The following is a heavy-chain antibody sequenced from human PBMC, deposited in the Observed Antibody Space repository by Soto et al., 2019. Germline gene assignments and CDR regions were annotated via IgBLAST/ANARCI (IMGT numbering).Heavy chain of an antibody. CDR3: ARGGPVIIPAATNWFDP. Sequence: QVQLVQSGAEVKKPGSSVKVSCKGSGGFNSYSISWVRQAPGQGLAWMGGIIPIFATPNYAQKFQGRVTITADKSTSTAYRKLSRLTSEDTAVYYCARGGPVIIPAATNWFDPWGQGTLVSVSS. CDR1: GGFNSYS. D-gene: IGHD2-2*01. CDR2: IIPIFATP. V-gene: IGHV1-69*06. J-gene: IGHJ5*02.